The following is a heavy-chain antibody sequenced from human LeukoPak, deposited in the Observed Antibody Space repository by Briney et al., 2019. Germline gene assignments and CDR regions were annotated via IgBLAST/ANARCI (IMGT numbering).Heavy chain of an antibody. CDR2: TYYRSKWYN. Sequence: SQTLSLTCAISGDSVSSNSAAWNWIRQSPSRGLEWLGRTYYRSKWYNDYAVSVRSRITFNPDTSKNQFSLQLNSVTPEDTAVYYCARVYCSGGSCSNWFDPWGQGSLASVSS. J-gene: IGHJ5*02. CDR1: GDSVSSNSAA. D-gene: IGHD2-15*01. V-gene: IGHV6-1*01. CDR3: ARVYCSGGSCSNWFDP.